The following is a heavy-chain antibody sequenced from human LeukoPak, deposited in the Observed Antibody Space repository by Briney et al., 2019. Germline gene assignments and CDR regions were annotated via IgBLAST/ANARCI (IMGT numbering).Heavy chain of an antibody. CDR2: ISGSGGST. J-gene: IGHJ4*02. CDR3: AKDRSAYCSGTSCYSSFDY. Sequence: GSLRLSCAASGFTFSSYAMSWVRQAPGKGLEWVSAISGSGGSTHYADSVKGRFTISRDSSKNTLYLQMNSLGAEDTAVYHCAKDRSAYCSGTSCYSSFDYWGQGALVTVSS. V-gene: IGHV3-23*01. D-gene: IGHD2-2*02. CDR1: GFTFSSYA.